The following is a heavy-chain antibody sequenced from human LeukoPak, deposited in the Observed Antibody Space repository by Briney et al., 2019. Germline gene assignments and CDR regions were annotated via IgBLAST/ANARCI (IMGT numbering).Heavy chain of an antibody. CDR3: ARGWFGELPFDY. D-gene: IGHD3-10*01. J-gene: IGHJ4*02. CDR1: GASISSGDHY. V-gene: IGHV4-30-4*01. Sequence: SETLSLTCTVSGASISSGDHYWSWIRQPPGKGLEWIGYIFYTGSTHSNPSLKSRFTVSVDTSKNQFSLRLKSVTAEDTAVYYCARGWFGELPFDYWGQGTLVTVSS. CDR2: IFYTGST.